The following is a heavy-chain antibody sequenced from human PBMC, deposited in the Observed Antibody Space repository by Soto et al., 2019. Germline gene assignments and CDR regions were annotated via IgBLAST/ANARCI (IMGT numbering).Heavy chain of an antibody. Sequence: ASVKVSCKASGYTFTSYYMNWVRQAPGQGLEWLGIINPSGGYTTYAQRFLGRVTMTSDTSTSTVHMELGSLTSEDTAVYYCARGGGIVVVTAPYDHWGREPWSPLL. CDR1: GYTFTSYY. J-gene: IGHJ4*02. CDR3: ARGGGIVVVTAPYDH. D-gene: IGHD2-21*02. CDR2: INPSGGYT. V-gene: IGHV1-46*03.